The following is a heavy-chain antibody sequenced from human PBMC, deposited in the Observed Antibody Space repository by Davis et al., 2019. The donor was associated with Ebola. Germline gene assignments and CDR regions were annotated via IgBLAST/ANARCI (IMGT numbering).Heavy chain of an antibody. D-gene: IGHD2-2*01. CDR2: IYYSGST. Sequence: PSETLSLTCTVSGDSVSTNNYYWTWIRQHPGKGLEWIGYIYYSGSTYYNPSLKSRVTISMDTSKNQFSLRLSSVTAADTAVYYCARGLGYCSSTSCYPMFYFDYWGQGTLVTVSS. J-gene: IGHJ4*02. CDR3: ARGLGYCSSTSCYPMFYFDY. V-gene: IGHV4-31*03. CDR1: GDSVSTNNYY.